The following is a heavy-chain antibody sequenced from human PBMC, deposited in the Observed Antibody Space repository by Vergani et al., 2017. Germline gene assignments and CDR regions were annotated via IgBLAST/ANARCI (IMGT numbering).Heavy chain of an antibody. D-gene: IGHD3-10*01. CDR2: MYHSGST. Sequence: VRLQESGPGLVKPSETLSLTCSVSGGSMSGYYWSWIRQPPGKELGWIGYMYHSGSTNYNPSLEARVTISGDTSENQFSLKLNSVTAADTAVYYCGRVADFYGLGSRLLDLWGQGILVTVSS. CDR3: GRVADFYGLGSRLLDL. J-gene: IGHJ5*02. V-gene: IGHV4-59*01. CDR1: GGSMSGYY.